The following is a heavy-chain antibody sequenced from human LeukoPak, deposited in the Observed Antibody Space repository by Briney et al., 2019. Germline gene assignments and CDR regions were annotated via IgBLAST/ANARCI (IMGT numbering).Heavy chain of an antibody. V-gene: IGHV4-59*01. CDR3: ARGGTTPDY. D-gene: IGHD4-11*01. Sequence: SETLSLTCTVSGGSISSYDWSWTRQPPGKGLEWIGYIYYSGSTNYNPSLKSRVTISVDTSKNQFSLKLSSVTAADTAVYYCARGGTTPDYWGQGTLVTVSS. J-gene: IGHJ4*02. CDR1: GGSISSYD. CDR2: IYYSGST.